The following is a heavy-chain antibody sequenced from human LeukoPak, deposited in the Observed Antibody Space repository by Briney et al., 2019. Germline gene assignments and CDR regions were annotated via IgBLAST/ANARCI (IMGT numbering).Heavy chain of an antibody. CDR2: IKEDGSEK. CDR1: GFTFSNYW. D-gene: IGHD2-15*01. J-gene: IGHJ4*02. CDR3: AKRSFCRSGSCYSFGFDY. Sequence: GGSLRLSCEASGFTFSNYWMSWVRQSPGKGLEWVANIKEDGSEKDYVDSVKGRFTISRDNAKNSLYLQMNSLGAEDTAVYYCAKRSFCRSGSCYSFGFDYWGQGTLVTVSS. V-gene: IGHV3-7*01.